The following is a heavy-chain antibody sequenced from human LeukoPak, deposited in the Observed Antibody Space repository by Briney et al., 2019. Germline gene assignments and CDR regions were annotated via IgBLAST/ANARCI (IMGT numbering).Heavy chain of an antibody. Sequence: TGGSLRLSCAASGFTFSSYSMNWVRQAPGKGLEWVSSISSSSSYIYYADSVKGRFTISRDNAKNSLYLQMNSLRAEDTAVYYCAKLLVVAFDYWGQGTLVTVSS. CDR2: ISSSSSYI. V-gene: IGHV3-21*04. D-gene: IGHD2-15*01. J-gene: IGHJ4*02. CDR3: AKLLVVAFDY. CDR1: GFTFSSYS.